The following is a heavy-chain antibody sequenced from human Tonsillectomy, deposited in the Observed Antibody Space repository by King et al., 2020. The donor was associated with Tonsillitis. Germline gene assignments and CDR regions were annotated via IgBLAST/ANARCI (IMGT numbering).Heavy chain of an antibody. CDR3: ARDASGSYSSGVSVPDF. Sequence: VQLVESGGGVVQPGRSLRLSCAPSGFSFHTYGMHWVRQAPGKGLEWVAVISYDGTNKYYADSVKGRFTISGDNSKNTLYLEMDSLTADDTAFYHCARDASGSYSSGVSVPDFWGQGTLVTVSS. V-gene: IGHV3-30*03. CDR2: ISYDGTNK. D-gene: IGHD6-19*01. CDR1: GFSFHTYG. J-gene: IGHJ4*02.